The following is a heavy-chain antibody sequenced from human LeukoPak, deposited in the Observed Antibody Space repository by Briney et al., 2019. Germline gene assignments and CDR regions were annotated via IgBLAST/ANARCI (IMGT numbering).Heavy chain of an antibody. D-gene: IGHD3-22*01. CDR3: ARVVHRSYYYDSSGYPAPMDFDY. V-gene: IGHV1-18*01. CDR2: ISAYNGNT. CDR1: GYTFTSYG. J-gene: IGHJ4*02. Sequence: SVKVSCKASGYTFTSYGISWVRQAPGQGLEWMGWISAYNGNTNYAQKLQGRVTMTTDTSTSTAYMELRSLRSDDTAVYYCARVVHRSYYYDSSGYPAPMDFDYWGQGTLVTVSS.